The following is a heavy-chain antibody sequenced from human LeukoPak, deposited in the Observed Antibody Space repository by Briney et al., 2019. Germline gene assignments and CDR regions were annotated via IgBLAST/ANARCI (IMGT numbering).Heavy chain of an antibody. CDR1: GGSFSGYY. CDR3: ARGRRKILTGSPPAGFDY. D-gene: IGHD3-9*01. J-gene: IGHJ4*02. V-gene: IGHV4-34*01. CDR2: INHSGST. Sequence: SETLSLTCAVYGGSFSGYYWSWIRQPPGKGLEWIGEINHSGSTNYNPSLKSRVTISVDTSKNQFSLKLSSVTAADTAVYYCARGRRKILTGSPPAGFDYWGQGTLVTVSS.